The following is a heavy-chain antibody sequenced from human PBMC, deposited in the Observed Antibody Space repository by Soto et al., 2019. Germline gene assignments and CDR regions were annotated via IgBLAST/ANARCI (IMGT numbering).Heavy chain of an antibody. CDR2: IDYTGGTT. CDR3: AKDATRTSGWYYFDY. D-gene: IGHD6-19*01. CDR1: GFTFSILA. Sequence: GGSLRLSCAASGFTFSILAMGWVRQAPGKGLEWVSVIDYTGGTTYYTDSVKGRFIISRDNSKKILYLQMNSLRTEDTAIYYCAKDATRTSGWYYFDYWGRGALVTVSS. V-gene: IGHV3-23*01. J-gene: IGHJ4*02.